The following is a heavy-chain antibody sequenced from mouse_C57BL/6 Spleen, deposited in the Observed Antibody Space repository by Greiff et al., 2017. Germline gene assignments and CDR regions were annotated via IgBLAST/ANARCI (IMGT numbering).Heavy chain of an antibody. CDR1: GYTFTSYW. Sequence: QVQLQQSGAELVKPGASVKLSCKASGYTFTSYWMHWVKQRPGQGLEWIGMIHPNSGSTNYNEKFKSKATLTVDKSSSTAYMQLSSLTSEDSAVYYCARSLGLSYYFDYWGQGTTLTVSS. CDR3: ARSLGLSYYFDY. V-gene: IGHV1-64*01. D-gene: IGHD2-3*01. CDR2: IHPNSGST. J-gene: IGHJ2*01.